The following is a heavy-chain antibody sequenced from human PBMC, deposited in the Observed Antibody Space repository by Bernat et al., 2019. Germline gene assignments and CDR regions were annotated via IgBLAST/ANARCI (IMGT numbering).Heavy chain of an antibody. CDR3: ARPSNSDYVRGSFDI. CDR2: IYYTGGT. V-gene: IGHV4-39*01. CDR1: GGSISTSSYS. D-gene: IGHD3-16*01. J-gene: IGHJ3*02. Sequence: QLQLQESGPGLVKPSETLSLTCTVSGGSISTSSYSWGWIRQPPGKGLEWIGTIYYTGGTFYNPSLKSRVTMSIDTSKNQFSLNLSSVTATDTALYYCARPSNSDYVRGSFDIWGPGTLVAVSS.